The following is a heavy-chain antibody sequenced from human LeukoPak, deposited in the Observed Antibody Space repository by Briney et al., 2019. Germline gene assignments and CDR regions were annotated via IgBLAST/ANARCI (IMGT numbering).Heavy chain of an antibody. V-gene: IGHV3-30*18. CDR1: GFTFSSYG. CDR2: ISYDGSNK. J-gene: IGHJ4*02. Sequence: GGSLRLSCAASGFTFSSYGMHWVRQAPGKGLEWVAVISYDGSNKYYADSVKGRFTISRDNSKNTLYLQMNSLRAEDTVVYYCAKDRDSGSYRGTFDYWGQGTLVTVSS. CDR3: AKDRDSGSYRGTFDY. D-gene: IGHD1-26*01.